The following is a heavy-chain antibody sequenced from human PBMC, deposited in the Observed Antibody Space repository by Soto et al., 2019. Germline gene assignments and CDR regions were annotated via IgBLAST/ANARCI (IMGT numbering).Heavy chain of an antibody. CDR3: ATLVGATTNRLGTDY. D-gene: IGHD1-26*01. Sequence: QVQLVESGGGVVQPGRSLRLSCAASGFTFSSYAMHWVRQAPGKGLEWVAVISYDGSNKYYADSVKGRFTISRDNSKNTLDLQMNSLRAEDTAVYYCATLVGATTNRLGTDYWGQGTLVTVSS. CDR2: ISYDGSNK. V-gene: IGHV3-30-3*01. CDR1: GFTFSSYA. J-gene: IGHJ4*02.